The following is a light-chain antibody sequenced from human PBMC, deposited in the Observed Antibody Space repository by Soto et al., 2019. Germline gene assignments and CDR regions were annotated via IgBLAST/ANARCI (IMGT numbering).Light chain of an antibody. CDR2: GAS. Sequence: EVVLTQSPATLSLSPGERAALSCKASQSVHNFLAWYQQKPGQAPRLLIYGASSRATGIPDRFSGSGSGTDFTLTISRLEPEDFAVYYCQHYGSSPRTFGQGTRLEI. V-gene: IGKV3-20*01. CDR1: QSVHNF. CDR3: QHYGSSPRT. J-gene: IGKJ5*01.